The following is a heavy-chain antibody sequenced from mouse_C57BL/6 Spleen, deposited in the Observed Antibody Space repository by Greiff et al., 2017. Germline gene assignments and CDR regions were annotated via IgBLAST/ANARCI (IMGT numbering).Heavy chain of an antibody. CDR2: ISDGGSYT. CDR3: ARDYYGSSLYGYFDV. Sequence: EVQLVESGGGLVKPGGSLKLSCAASGFTFSSYAMSWVRQTPGKRLEWVATISDGGSYTYYPDNVKGRFTISRDNSKNNLYLQIGHLKAEDPAMYYCARDYYGSSLYGYFDVWGTGTTVTVSS. V-gene: IGHV5-4*01. D-gene: IGHD1-1*01. CDR1: GFTFSSYA. J-gene: IGHJ1*03.